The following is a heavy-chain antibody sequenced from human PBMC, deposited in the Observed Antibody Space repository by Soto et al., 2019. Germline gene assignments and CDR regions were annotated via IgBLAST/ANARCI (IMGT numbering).Heavy chain of an antibody. V-gene: IGHV4-59*01. CDR1: GGSISDYY. Sequence: SETLALSCTVCGGSISDYYGSWIRQPPGKGLEWIAYIFYSGNTNYNPSLKSRVAMSVDTSKNQFSLRLSSVTAADTAVYYCATGFAMDVWGQGTTVTVSS. CDR3: ATGFAMDV. CDR2: IFYSGNT. D-gene: IGHD3-10*01. J-gene: IGHJ6*02.